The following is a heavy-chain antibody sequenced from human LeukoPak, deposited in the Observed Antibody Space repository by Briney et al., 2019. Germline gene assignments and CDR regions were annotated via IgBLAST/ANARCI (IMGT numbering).Heavy chain of an antibody. CDR1: GYTFTSYG. V-gene: IGHV1-18*04. CDR3: ARGSDNDILTGYSTLPDY. J-gene: IGHJ4*02. CDR2: ISAYNGNT. Sequence: ASVKVSCKASGYTFTSYGISWVRQAPGQGLEWMGWISAYNGNTNYAQKPQGRVTMTTDTSTSTAYMELRSPRSDDTAVYYCARGSDNDILTGYSTLPDYWGQGTLVTVSS. D-gene: IGHD3-9*01.